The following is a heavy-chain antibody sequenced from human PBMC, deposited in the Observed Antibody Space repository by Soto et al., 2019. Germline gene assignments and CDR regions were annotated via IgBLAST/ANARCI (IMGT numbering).Heavy chain of an antibody. D-gene: IGHD3-3*01. J-gene: IGHJ4*02. CDR3: AKDWSSHPPDY. Sequence: LGLSCAASGFTFSSYGMHWVRQAPGKGLEWVAVISYDGSNKYYADSVKGRFTISRDNSKNTLYLQMNSLRAEDTAVYYCAKDWSSHPPDYWGQGTLVTVSS. V-gene: IGHV3-30*18. CDR1: GFTFSSYG. CDR2: ISYDGSNK.